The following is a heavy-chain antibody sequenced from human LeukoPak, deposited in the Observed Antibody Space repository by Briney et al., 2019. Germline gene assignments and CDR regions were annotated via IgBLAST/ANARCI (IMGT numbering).Heavy chain of an antibody. J-gene: IGHJ3*02. CDR2: ISSSSSYI. CDR3: ARDQILTGYWSGDAFDI. D-gene: IGHD3-9*01. Sequence: GGSLRLSCAASGFTFSSYSMNWVRQAPGKGLEWVSSISSSSSYIYYADSVKGRFTISRDNAKNSLYLQMNSLRAEDTAVYYCARDQILTGYWSGDAFDIWGQGTMVTVSS. CDR1: GFTFSSYS. V-gene: IGHV3-21*01.